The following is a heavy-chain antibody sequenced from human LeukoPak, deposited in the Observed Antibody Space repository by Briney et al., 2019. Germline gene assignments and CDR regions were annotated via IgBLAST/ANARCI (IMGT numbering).Heavy chain of an antibody. CDR1: GSSFTTYW. D-gene: IGHD2-2*01. CDR3: ARRQGCSSTSCPPDS. J-gene: IGHJ4*02. Sequence: GESLKISCRGSGSSFTTYWIGWVRQMPGKCLEWMGIIYPCDSDTRYSPSFQGQVTMSADKSINTAYLQWSSLKASDTAMYYCARRQGCSSTSCPPDSWGQGTLVTVSS. V-gene: IGHV5-51*01. CDR2: IYPCDSDT.